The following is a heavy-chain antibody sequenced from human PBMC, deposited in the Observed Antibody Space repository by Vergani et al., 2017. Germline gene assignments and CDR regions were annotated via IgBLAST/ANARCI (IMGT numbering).Heavy chain of an antibody. Sequence: QVQLQESGPGLVKPSETLSLTCTVSGCSISSYYWSWIRQPPGKGLEWIWYIYYSGSTNYNPSLKSRVTIAVDTSKNQFSLKLSSVTAADTAVYYCARIQYYYDSSGYYHRNYYYYYMDVWGKGTTVTVSS. J-gene: IGHJ6*03. CDR2: IYYSGST. CDR3: ARIQYYYDSSGYYHRNYYYYYMDV. CDR1: GCSISSYY. D-gene: IGHD3-22*01. V-gene: IGHV4-59*01.